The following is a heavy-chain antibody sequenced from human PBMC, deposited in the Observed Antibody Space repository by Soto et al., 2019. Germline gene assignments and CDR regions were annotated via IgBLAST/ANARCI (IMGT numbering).Heavy chain of an antibody. CDR1: GYTFTSYG. V-gene: IGHV1-18*01. J-gene: IGHJ6*02. D-gene: IGHD2-15*01. Sequence: QVQLVQSGAEVKKPGASVKVSCKASGYTFTSYGISWVRQAPGQGLEWMGWISAYNGNTNYAQKLQGRVTMPTDTSTSTAYMELRSLRSDDTAVYYCARERRYGQPGGYYYYGMDVWGQGTTVTVSS. CDR2: ISAYNGNT. CDR3: ARERRYGQPGGYYYYGMDV.